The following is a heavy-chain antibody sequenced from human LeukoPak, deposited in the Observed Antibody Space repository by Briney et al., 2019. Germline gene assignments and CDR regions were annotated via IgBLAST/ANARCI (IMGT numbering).Heavy chain of an antibody. J-gene: IGHJ6*04. CDR1: GYTSTSYG. CDR2: ISAYNGNT. CDR3: ARVPGAAHYYGMDV. V-gene: IGHV1-18*04. D-gene: IGHD2-15*01. Sequence: ASVKVSCKASGYTSTSYGISWVRQAPGQGLEWMGWISAYNGNTNYAQKLQGRVTMTTDTSTSTAYMELRSLRSDDTAVYYCARVPGAAHYYGMDVWGKGTTVTVSS.